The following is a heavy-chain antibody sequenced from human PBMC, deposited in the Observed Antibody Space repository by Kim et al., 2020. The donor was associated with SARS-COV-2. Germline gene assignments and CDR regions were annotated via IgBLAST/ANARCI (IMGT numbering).Heavy chain of an antibody. CDR3: AKSGGSGRPYSYYGMDV. Sequence: VKGRLTISRANSKNTLYLQMNSLRAEDTAVYYCAKSGGSGRPYSYYGMDVWGHGTTVTVSS. D-gene: IGHD3-10*01. V-gene: IGHV3-33*06. J-gene: IGHJ6*02.